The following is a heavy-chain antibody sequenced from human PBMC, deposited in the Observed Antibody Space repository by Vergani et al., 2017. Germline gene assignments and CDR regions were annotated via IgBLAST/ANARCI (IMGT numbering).Heavy chain of an antibody. D-gene: IGHD1-26*01. J-gene: IGHJ2*01. V-gene: IGHV4-39*01. CDR2: IYNSGNG. CDR3: ASGKDESDSTSHFRGRYFDV. Sequence: QMQLQESGPGLVKASETLSLTCTVSGDSIISSSYYWGWIRQPPGKGLEWIGSIYNSGNGDSSSSLKSRVTISADTSKNQFSLRLTSVTAADTAVYYCASGKDESDSTSHFRGRYFDVWGRGTLVTVPS. CDR1: GDSIISSSYY.